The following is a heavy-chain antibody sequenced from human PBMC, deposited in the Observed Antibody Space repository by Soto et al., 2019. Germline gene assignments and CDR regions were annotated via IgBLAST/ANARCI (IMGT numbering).Heavy chain of an antibody. CDR2: INPSGGST. V-gene: IGHV1-46*01. CDR3: AREPPSEYSSSSGQNYFDY. J-gene: IGHJ4*02. Sequence: GASVKVSCKASGYTFTSYYMHWVRQAPGQGLEGMGIINPSGGSTSYAQKFQGRVTMTRDTSTSTVYMELSSLRSEDTAVYYCAREPPSEYSSSSGQNYFDYWGQGTLVTVSS. D-gene: IGHD6-6*01. CDR1: GYTFTSYY.